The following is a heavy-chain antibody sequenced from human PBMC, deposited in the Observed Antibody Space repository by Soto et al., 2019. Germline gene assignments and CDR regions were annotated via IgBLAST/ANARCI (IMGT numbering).Heavy chain of an antibody. CDR3: ARRIGSPYVSFDY. CDR1: GYTFTGYG. J-gene: IGHJ4*02. CDR2: INAYNDNT. D-gene: IGHD3-16*01. V-gene: IGHV1-18*01. Sequence: QVQLVQSGAEVKRPGASVKVSCKASGYTFTGYGISWVRQAPGQGLEWMGRINAYNDNTDYAQKFQGRVTLTTDTSTSTAYMELRSLRSGDTAVYYCARRIGSPYVSFDYWGQGTLVTVSS.